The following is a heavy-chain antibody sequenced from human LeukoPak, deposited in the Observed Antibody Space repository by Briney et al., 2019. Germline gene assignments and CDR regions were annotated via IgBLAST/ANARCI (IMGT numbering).Heavy chain of an antibody. CDR1: GGSISSYY. V-gene: IGHV4-59*01. Sequence: PSETLSLTCTVSGGSISSYYWSWIRQPPGKGLEWIGYIYYSGSTNYNPSLKSRVTISVDTSKNQFSLKLSSVTAADTAVYYCAREVGIAVAGTWFDPWGQGTLVTVSS. CDR2: IYYSGST. J-gene: IGHJ5*02. D-gene: IGHD6-19*01. CDR3: AREVGIAVAGTWFDP.